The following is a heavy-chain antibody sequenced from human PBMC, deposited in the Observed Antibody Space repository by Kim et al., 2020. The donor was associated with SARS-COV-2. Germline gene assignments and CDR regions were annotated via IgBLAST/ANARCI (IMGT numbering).Heavy chain of an antibody. D-gene: IGHD2-2*01. Sequence: GGSLRLSCAASGFTFSSYGMHWVRQAPGKGLEWVAVISYDGSNKYYADSVKGRFTISRDNSKNTLYLQMNSLRAEDTAVYYCAKEMSPYCSSTSCSPFDYWGQGTLVTVSS. CDR1: GFTFSSYG. CDR2: ISYDGSNK. V-gene: IGHV3-30*18. CDR3: AKEMSPYCSSTSCSPFDY. J-gene: IGHJ4*02.